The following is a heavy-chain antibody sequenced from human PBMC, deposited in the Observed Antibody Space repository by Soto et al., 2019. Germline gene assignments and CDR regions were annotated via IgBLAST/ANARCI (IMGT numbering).Heavy chain of an antibody. Sequence: GSLRLSCAASGFTFSSYAMSWVRQAPGRGLEWVSIISGNGGSTYYAASVKGRFTISRDNTKNTLYLQMDSLTAEDTAVYYCAKGSEFSNSYTLDFDFWGQGALVTVSS. J-gene: IGHJ4*02. CDR3: AKGSEFSNSYTLDFDF. D-gene: IGHD6-6*01. V-gene: IGHV3-23*01. CDR1: GFTFSSYA. CDR2: ISGNGGST.